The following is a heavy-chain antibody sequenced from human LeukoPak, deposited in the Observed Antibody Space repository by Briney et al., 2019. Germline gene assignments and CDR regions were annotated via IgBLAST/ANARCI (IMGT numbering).Heavy chain of an antibody. D-gene: IGHD1-26*01. CDR1: GFTFSSYW. J-gene: IGHJ4*02. V-gene: IGHV3-74*01. CDR2: ISSDGSST. Sequence: GGSLRLSCAASGFTFSSYWMHWVRQAPGKGLVWVSRISSDGSSTSYADSVKGRFTISRDKAKNTLYLQMNSLRAEDTAVYYCARDRSGSLDYWGQGTLVTVSS. CDR3: ARDRSGSLDY.